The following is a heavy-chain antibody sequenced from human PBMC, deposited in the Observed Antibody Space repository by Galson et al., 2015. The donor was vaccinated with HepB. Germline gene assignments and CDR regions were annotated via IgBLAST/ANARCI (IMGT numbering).Heavy chain of an antibody. CDR3: ATITVRGVGLNWFDP. CDR1: GYTLTELS. CDR2: FDPEDGET. D-gene: IGHD3-10*01. V-gene: IGHV1-24*01. Sequence: SLKVSCKVSGYTLTELSMHWVRQAPGKGLEWMGGFDPEDGETIYAQKFQGRVTMTEDTSTDTAYMELSSLRSEDTAVYYCATITVRGVGLNWFDPWGQGTLVTVSS. J-gene: IGHJ5*02.